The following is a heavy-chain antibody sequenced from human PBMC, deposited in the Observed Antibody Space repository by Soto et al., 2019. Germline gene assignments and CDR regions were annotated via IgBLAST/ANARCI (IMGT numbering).Heavy chain of an antibody. CDR3: ARDISEAYFDY. Sequence: PGESLKISCAASGFIFSSYAMHWVRQAPGKGLEWVAVIWFDGNNKFYLDSVKGRFTISRDDSKNTQYLQMNSLRAEDTAVYYCARDISEAYFDYWGQGTLVTVSS. J-gene: IGHJ4*02. CDR1: GFIFSSYA. D-gene: IGHD3-10*01. V-gene: IGHV3-33*01. CDR2: IWFDGNNK.